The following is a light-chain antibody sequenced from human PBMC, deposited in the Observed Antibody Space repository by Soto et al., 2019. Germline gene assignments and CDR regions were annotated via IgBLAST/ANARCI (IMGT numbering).Light chain of an antibody. V-gene: IGKV3-20*01. CDR1: QSVSSNY. J-gene: IGKJ5*01. Sequence: EVVLAQSPGTLSLSTGERATLSCRASQSVSSNYLAWYQQKPGQAPRLVIYGASSRATGIPDRFSGSGSGTDFTLTISRLEPEDFAVYYCQQFDDSVTFGQGTRLEI. CDR2: GAS. CDR3: QQFDDSVT.